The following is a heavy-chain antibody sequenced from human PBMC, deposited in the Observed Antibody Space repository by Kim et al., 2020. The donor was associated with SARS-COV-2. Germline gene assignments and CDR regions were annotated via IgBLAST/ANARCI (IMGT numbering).Heavy chain of an antibody. Sequence: ASVKVSCKTSGYTFTTYNIHWVRQVPGQRLEWMGWINSVNGNTKYSQNFRGRVSITREKSASTAYMELNSLGSEDTAVYYCVRGGNGPAWGQGTLVTVSS. CDR2: INSVNGNT. V-gene: IGHV1-3*04. J-gene: IGHJ4*02. CDR1: GYTFTTYN. D-gene: IGHD2-8*01. CDR3: VRGGNGPA.